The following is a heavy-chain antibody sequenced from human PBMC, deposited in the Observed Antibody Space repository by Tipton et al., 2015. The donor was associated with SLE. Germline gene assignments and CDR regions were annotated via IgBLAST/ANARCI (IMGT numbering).Heavy chain of an antibody. CDR1: GFTFSSYA. J-gene: IGHJ4*02. Sequence: GSLRLSCAASGFTFSSYAMTWVRQAPGKGLEWLSGITGSGDFTKYVGSVKGRFTISRDNSNKTLYLQMNRLRAEDTAIYYCAKDLSGSYYGSYFDSWGQGTLVTVSS. V-gene: IGHV3-23*01. CDR2: ITGSGDFT. CDR3: AKDLSGSYYGSYFDS. D-gene: IGHD1-26*01.